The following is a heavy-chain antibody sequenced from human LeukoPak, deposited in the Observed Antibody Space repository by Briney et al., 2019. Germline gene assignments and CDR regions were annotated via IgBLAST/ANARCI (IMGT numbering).Heavy chain of an antibody. J-gene: IGHJ4*02. CDR3: ARGYSYGKYYFDY. V-gene: IGHV3-74*01. Sequence: PGGSLRLSCAASGFTFSSYWMHWVRQAPGKGLVWVSRINSDGSSTSYADSVKGRFTISRDNAKNTLYPQMNSLRAEDTAVYYCARGYSYGKYYFDYWGQGTLVTVSS. D-gene: IGHD5-18*01. CDR2: INSDGSST. CDR1: GFTFSSYW.